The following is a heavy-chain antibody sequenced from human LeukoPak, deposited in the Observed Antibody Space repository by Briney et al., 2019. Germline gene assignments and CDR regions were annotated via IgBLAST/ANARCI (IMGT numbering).Heavy chain of an antibody. J-gene: IGHJ4*02. CDR1: GFTFSSYA. CDR3: ARDRVGAIRVDY. Sequence: QAGGSLRLSCAASGFTFSSYAMSWVRQAPGKGLEWVANIKQDGSEKYYVDSVKGRFTISRDNAKNSLYLQMNSLRAEDTAVYYCARDRVGAIRVDYWGQGTLVTVSS. V-gene: IGHV3-7*01. CDR2: IKQDGSEK. D-gene: IGHD1-26*01.